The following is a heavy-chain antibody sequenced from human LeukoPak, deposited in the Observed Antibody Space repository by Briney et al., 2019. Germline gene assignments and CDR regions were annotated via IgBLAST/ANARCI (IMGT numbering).Heavy chain of an antibody. J-gene: IGHJ4*02. CDR3: AKQQLVRCFDY. D-gene: IGHD6-13*01. V-gene: IGHV4-39*01. CDR2: IFYSGST. Sequence: PSQTLSLTCAVSGGSITSSSYYWGWIRQPPGKGLEWFGSIFYSGSTYYNPSLKSRVTISVDTSKTQFSLKLSSVTAADAAVYYCAKQQLVRCFDYWGQGTLVTVSS. CDR1: GGSITSSSYY.